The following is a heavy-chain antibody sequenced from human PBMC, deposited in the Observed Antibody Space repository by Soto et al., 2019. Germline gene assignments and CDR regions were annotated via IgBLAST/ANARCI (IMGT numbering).Heavy chain of an antibody. CDR1: GFTFSNVW. CDR3: ITDTYDFDY. V-gene: IGHV3-15*01. CDR2: IKSKSDGGTS. Sequence: GGSLRLSCAASGFTFSNVWMSWVRQAPGKGLEWVGRIKSKSDGGTSEYAAPVKGRFTISRDGSKNTLYLQMNSLKTEDTALYYCITDTYDFDYWGQGTLVTVSS. J-gene: IGHJ4*02. D-gene: IGHD2-2*01.